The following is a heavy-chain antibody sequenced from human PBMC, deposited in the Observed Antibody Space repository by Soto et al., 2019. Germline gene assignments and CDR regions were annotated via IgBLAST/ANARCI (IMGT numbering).Heavy chain of an antibody. D-gene: IGHD2-2*01. Sequence: GGSLRLSCAASGFTFSSYSMNWVRQAPGKGLEWVSSISSSSSYIYYADSVKGRFTISRDNAKNSLYLQMNSLRAEDTAVYYCARAPARYCSSTSCYGRYYYYMDVWGKGTTVTVSS. CDR2: ISSSSSYI. CDR1: GFTFSSYS. CDR3: ARAPARYCSSTSCYGRYYYYMDV. J-gene: IGHJ6*03. V-gene: IGHV3-21*01.